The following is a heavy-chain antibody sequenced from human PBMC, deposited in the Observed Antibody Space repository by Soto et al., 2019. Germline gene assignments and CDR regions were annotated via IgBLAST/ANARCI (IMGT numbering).Heavy chain of an antibody. J-gene: IGHJ5*02. V-gene: IGHV3-30-3*01. Sequence: PGGSLRLSCAASGFTFSSYAMHWVRQAPGKGLEWVAVISYAGSNKYYADSVKGRFTISRDNSKNTLYLQMNSLGAEDTAVYYCARGRIVATSGWFDPWGQGTLVTVSS. CDR3: ARGRIVATSGWFDP. CDR1: GFTFSSYA. CDR2: ISYAGSNK. D-gene: IGHD5-12*01.